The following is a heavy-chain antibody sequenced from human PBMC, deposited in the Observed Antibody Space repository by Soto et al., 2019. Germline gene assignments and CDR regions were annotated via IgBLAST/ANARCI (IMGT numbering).Heavy chain of an antibody. V-gene: IGHV4-31*03. Sequence: PSETLSLTCTVSGGSISSGGYYWSWIRQHPGKGLEWIGYIYYSGSTYYNPSLKSRVTISVDTSKNQFSLKLSSVTAADTAVYYCAREWRDYYFDYWGQGTLVTVSS. CDR3: AREWRDYYFDY. CDR2: IYYSGST. CDR1: GGSISSGGYY. J-gene: IGHJ4*02.